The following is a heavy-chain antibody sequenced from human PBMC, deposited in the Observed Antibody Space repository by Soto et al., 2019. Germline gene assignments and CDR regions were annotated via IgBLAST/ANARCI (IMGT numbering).Heavy chain of an antibody. J-gene: IGHJ6*03. D-gene: IGHD2-2*01. CDR3: TRDLVVVEPAANYYYYYMDV. CDR1: GFTSGDYA. CDR2: IRTKAYGGTT. Sequence: GGSLRLSCTASGFTSGDYAVSWLRQAPGKGLEWVGFIRTKAYGGTTEYAASVKGRFTISRDDSKSIASLQMNSLNTEDTAVYYCTRDLVVVEPAANYYYYYMDVWGKGTTVTVSS. V-gene: IGHV3-49*03.